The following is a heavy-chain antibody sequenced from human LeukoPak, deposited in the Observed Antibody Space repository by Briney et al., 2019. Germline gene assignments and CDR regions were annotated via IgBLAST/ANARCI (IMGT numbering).Heavy chain of an antibody. V-gene: IGHV1-69*04. CDR2: IIPIFGIA. CDR3: ARGVSSDYSNYDGLYYYGMDV. D-gene: IGHD4-11*01. Sequence: ASVKVSCKASGGTFSSYAISWVRQAPGQGLEWMGRIIPIFGIANYAQKFQGRVTITADKSTSTAYMELSSLRSEDTAVYYCARGVSSDYSNYDGLYYYGMDVWGQGTTVTVSS. CDR1: GGTFSSYA. J-gene: IGHJ6*02.